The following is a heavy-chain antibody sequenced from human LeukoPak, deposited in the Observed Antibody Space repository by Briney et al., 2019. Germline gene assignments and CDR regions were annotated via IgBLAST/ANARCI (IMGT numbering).Heavy chain of an antibody. Sequence: SETLSLTCTVSGGSSSAYYTWSREPPGKGLEWIGLIYNSGSTNYNPSLKSRVIISADTSKNQFSLKLTSVTAADTAVYYCAREFSDWGQGTLVTVSS. V-gene: IGHV4-59*01. J-gene: IGHJ4*02. D-gene: IGHD6-19*01. CDR3: AREFSD. CDR1: GGSSSAYY. CDR2: IYNSGST.